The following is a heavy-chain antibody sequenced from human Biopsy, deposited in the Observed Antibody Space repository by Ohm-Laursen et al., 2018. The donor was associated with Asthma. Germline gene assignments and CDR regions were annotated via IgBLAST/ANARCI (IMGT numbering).Heavy chain of an antibody. D-gene: IGHD3-3*01. Sequence: SLRLSCSASGFVFRSHAMHWVRQAPGKGLEWVAVVSYDGGVAHYADSMKGRFTISRDNAKSTLYLQMNRLRTDDTAVYYCAKGRGYSDLTDFDHWGQGTLVTVSS. CDR1: GFVFRSHA. J-gene: IGHJ4*02. V-gene: IGHV3-30*18. CDR2: VSYDGGVA. CDR3: AKGRGYSDLTDFDH.